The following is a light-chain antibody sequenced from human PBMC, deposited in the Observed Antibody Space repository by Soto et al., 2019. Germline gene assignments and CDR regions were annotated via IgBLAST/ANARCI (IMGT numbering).Light chain of an antibody. J-gene: IGLJ1*01. V-gene: IGLV2-14*01. Sequence: QSVLTQPASVSGSPGQSITISCTGTSSDVGGYNYVSWYQQHPGTAPKLMIYEVSNRPSGVSNRFSGSKSGNTASLTISGLQAEDEADYYCRSYTSSSTLYVFGTGTKLTVL. CDR3: RSYTSSSTLYV. CDR1: SSDVGGYNY. CDR2: EVS.